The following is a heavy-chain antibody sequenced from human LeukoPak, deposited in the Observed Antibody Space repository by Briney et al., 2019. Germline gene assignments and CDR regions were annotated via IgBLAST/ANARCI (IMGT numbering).Heavy chain of an antibody. CDR3: ARGFSSGWYVYFDY. CDR2: INHSGST. J-gene: IGHJ4*02. CDR1: GGSISSFY. V-gene: IGHV4-34*01. D-gene: IGHD6-19*01. Sequence: SETLSLTCTVSGGSISSFYWSWIRQPPGKGLEWIGEINHSGSTNYNPSLKSRVTISVDTSKNQFSLKLSSVTAADTAVYYCARGFSSGWYVYFDYWGQGTLVTVSS.